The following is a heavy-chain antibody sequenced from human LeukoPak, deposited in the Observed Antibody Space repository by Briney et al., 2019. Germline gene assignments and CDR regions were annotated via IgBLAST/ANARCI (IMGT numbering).Heavy chain of an antibody. CDR3: ARGASKMATMHYFDY. Sequence: QASETLSLTCTVPGGSISSTSYYWAWIRQPPGKGLEWIGIVYYSGSAYYSPSLKSRLIISVDTSKNQFSLNLSSVTAADTAVYFCARGASKMATMHYFDYWGQGTLVTVSS. D-gene: IGHD5-24*01. CDR2: VYYSGSA. CDR1: GGSISSTSYY. J-gene: IGHJ4*02. V-gene: IGHV4-39*07.